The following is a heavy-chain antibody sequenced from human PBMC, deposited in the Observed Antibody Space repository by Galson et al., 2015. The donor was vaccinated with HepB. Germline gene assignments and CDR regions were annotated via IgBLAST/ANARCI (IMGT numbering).Heavy chain of an antibody. V-gene: IGHV1-46*01. CDR1: GYTFTNYY. D-gene: IGHD2-21*01. CDR2: INPNDGIT. J-gene: IGHJ6*02. Sequence: SVKVSCKASGYTFTNYYFHWVRQAPGQGLEWMGIINPNDGITSYAQKVQGRVTMSRDTSTSTVYMEMRSLRSEDTAVYYCARALSVAAYNVGYDYFYGLDVWGQGTTVTVSS. CDR3: ARALSVAAYNVGYDYFYGLDV.